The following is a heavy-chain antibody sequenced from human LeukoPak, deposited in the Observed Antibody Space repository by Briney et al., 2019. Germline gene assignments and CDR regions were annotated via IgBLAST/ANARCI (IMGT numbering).Heavy chain of an antibody. Sequence: QTGGSLRLSCAASGFTFSSYAMSWVRQAPGKGLEWVANIKHDKSEKYFVDSVKGRFTISRDNAKNSLYLQMYSLRAEDTAVYYCAASSPFYDYGDYGGLVYWGQGTLVTVSS. CDR2: IKHDKSEK. D-gene: IGHD4-17*01. CDR3: AASSPFYDYGDYGGLVY. V-gene: IGHV3-7*01. CDR1: GFTFSSYA. J-gene: IGHJ4*02.